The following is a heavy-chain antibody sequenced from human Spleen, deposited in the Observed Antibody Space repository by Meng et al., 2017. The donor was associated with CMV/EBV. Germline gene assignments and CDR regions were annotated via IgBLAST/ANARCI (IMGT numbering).Heavy chain of an antibody. CDR3: ARGVRTKQRDDAFDV. D-gene: IGHD5-18*01. V-gene: IGHV3-21*01. CDR2: ISPSGGYI. CDR1: GFSFLDYN. J-gene: IGHJ3*01. Sequence: GESLKISCAASGFSFLDYNMDWVRQAPGKGLEWVSSISPSGGYIYYADSVKGRFSISRDNVKNTLYLQMKSLRAEDTAVYYCARGVRTKQRDDAFDVWGQGTMVTVSS.